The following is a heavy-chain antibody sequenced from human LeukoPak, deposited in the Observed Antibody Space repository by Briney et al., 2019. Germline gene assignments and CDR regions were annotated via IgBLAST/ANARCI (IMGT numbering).Heavy chain of an antibody. CDR3: AGDSTGTVFDH. Sequence: GGSLRLSCVASGFTFISYWMTWVRQAPGKGLEWVAQISQDGTESYSVDSVRGRFTISRDNAKNSVYLQMNSLRPEDTAVYYCAGDSTGTVFDHWGQGTLVTVSS. CDR1: GFTFISYW. J-gene: IGHJ4*02. CDR2: ISQDGTES. V-gene: IGHV3-7*04. D-gene: IGHD1-1*01.